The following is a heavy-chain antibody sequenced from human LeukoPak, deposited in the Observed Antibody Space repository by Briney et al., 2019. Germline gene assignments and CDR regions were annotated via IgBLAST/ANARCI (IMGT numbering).Heavy chain of an antibody. J-gene: IGHJ3*02. D-gene: IGHD4-23*01. CDR3: AKDRLPRWPDAFDI. Sequence: GGSLRLSCSASGFTFSSHWMNWVRQAPGKGLEWLSFIRYDRSNQFYADSVKGRFTISRDYSKNTVYLQMNSLRPEDTAVYYCAKDRLPRWPDAFDIWGQGTMVTVSS. V-gene: IGHV3-30*02. CDR1: GFTFSSHW. CDR2: IRYDRSNQ.